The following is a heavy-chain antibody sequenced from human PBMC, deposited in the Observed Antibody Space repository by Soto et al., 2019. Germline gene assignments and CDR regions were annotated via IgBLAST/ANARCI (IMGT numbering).Heavy chain of an antibody. CDR1: GYTFTSYA. CDR3: ARNGRPLRYFDWLFGYFDY. Sequence: GSVKVSCKASGYTFTSYAMHWVRPAPGQRLEWMGWINAGNGNTKYSQKFQGRVTITRDTSASTAYMELSSLRSEDTAVYYCARNGRPLRYFDWLFGYFDYWGQGTLVTVSS. CDR2: INAGNGNT. J-gene: IGHJ4*02. V-gene: IGHV1-3*01. D-gene: IGHD3-9*01.